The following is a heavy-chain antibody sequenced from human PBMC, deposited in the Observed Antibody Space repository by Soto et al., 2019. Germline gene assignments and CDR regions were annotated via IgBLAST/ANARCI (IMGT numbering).Heavy chain of an antibody. Sequence: QVQLVQSGAEVKKPGSSVKVSCKASGGTLSNYAFTWVRQAPGQGLEWMGGIIPIFNTANYAQKFQGRVTITADESTSTAYLEVNSLRSEDMAIYYYARVRPTDYVGIYNNGMDVSGQGTTVTVSS. J-gene: IGHJ6*02. CDR2: IIPIFNTA. CDR1: GGTLSNYA. CDR3: ARVRPTDYVGIYNNGMDV. D-gene: IGHD4-17*01. V-gene: IGHV1-69*01.